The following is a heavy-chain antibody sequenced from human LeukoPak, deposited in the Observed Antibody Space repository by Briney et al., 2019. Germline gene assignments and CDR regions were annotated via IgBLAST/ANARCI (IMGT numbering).Heavy chain of an antibody. J-gene: IGHJ4*02. V-gene: IGHV4-61*01. CDR2: IYYSGST. CDR3: ARVATGTRLDY. Sequence: LETLSLTCTVSGGSISSSSYYWSWIRQPPGKGLEWIGYIYYSGSTNYNPSLKSRVTISVDTSKNQFSLKLSSVTAADTAVYYCARVATGTRLDYWGQGTLVTVSS. D-gene: IGHD1-1*01. CDR1: GGSISSSSYY.